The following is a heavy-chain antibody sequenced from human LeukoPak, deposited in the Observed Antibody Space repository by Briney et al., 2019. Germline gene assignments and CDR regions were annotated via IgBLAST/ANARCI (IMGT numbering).Heavy chain of an antibody. CDR2: IYSGGGT. J-gene: IGHJ2*01. D-gene: IGHD5-24*01. Sequence: PGVSLRLSCSASRFTVSSNYMSWLRQAPGKGLEWFSVIYSGGGTYYADSVKGRFTISRDNSKNTLNLQMNSLRAEDTAVYYCAREMATIRGGRTWQLDLWGRGTLVTVSS. CDR3: AREMATIRGGRTWQLDL. V-gene: IGHV3-53*01. CDR1: RFTVSSNY.